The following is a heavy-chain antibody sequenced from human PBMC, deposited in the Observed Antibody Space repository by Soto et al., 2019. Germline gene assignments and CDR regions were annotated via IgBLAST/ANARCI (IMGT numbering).Heavy chain of an antibody. V-gene: IGHV3-7*03. CDR2: IKKDGSEN. CDR1: GFTFGDYW. CDR3: AKLGSGYYTGLYFDY. J-gene: IGHJ4*02. D-gene: IGHD3-3*01. Sequence: TGGSLRLSCAASGFTFGDYWMSWVRQAPGKGLEWVAHIKKDGSENYYVDSVTGRFTVSRDNTKNSLYLQMNSLRAEDTAVYYCAKLGSGYYTGLYFDYWGQGTLVTVS.